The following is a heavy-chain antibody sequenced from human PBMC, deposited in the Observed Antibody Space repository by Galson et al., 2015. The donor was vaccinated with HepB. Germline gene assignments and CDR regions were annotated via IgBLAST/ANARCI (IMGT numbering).Heavy chain of an antibody. J-gene: IGHJ4*02. CDR3: ARSHYYDSSPFDS. CDR2: IIPVLDLT. Sequence: SVTVSCKASGGAFDKYNFNWVRQAPGQGLEWMGKIIPVLDLTKYAQKFQGRVTITADTSTSTAYMELSSLRSDDTALYYCARSHYYDSSPFDSWGQGTLVTVSS. V-gene: IGHV1-69*02. CDR1: GGAFDKYN. D-gene: IGHD3-22*01.